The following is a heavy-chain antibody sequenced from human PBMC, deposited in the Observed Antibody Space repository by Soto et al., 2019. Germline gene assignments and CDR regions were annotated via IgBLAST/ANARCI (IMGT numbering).Heavy chain of an antibody. CDR1: GYTFRNYI. D-gene: IGHD2-21*02. CDR3: ARYCAGNACYSRHYYAMDV. J-gene: IGHJ6*02. V-gene: IGHV1-18*01. Sequence: QVQLVQSAGEVKKPGASAIVSCQASGYTFRNYIIAWLRQAPGQGLEWMGWISPYNGNTNYARQFRGIVTLTTDTSTSADYLELRNLGSDDAAIYYCARYCAGNACYSRHYYAMDVWGQGTTVSLS. CDR2: ISPYNGNT.